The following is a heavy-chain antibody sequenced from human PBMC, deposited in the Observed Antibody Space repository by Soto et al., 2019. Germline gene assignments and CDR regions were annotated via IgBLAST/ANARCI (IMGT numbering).Heavy chain of an antibody. Sequence: GGSLRLSCAASGFTFSSYSMNWVRQAPGKGLEWVSSISSSSSYIYYADSVKGRFTISRDNAKNSLYLQMNSLRAEDTAVYYCARDLGSSSLLGYYYYGMDVWGQGTTVTVSS. J-gene: IGHJ6*02. CDR1: GFTFSSYS. D-gene: IGHD6-6*01. V-gene: IGHV3-21*01. CDR3: ARDLGSSSLLGYYYYGMDV. CDR2: ISSSSSYI.